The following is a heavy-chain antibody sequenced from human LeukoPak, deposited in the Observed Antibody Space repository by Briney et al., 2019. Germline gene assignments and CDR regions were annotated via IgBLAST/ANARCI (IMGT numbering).Heavy chain of an antibody. CDR1: GGSFSGYY. J-gene: IGHJ6*03. CDR2: INHSGST. D-gene: IGHD3-16*02. CDR3: ARGADYDYVWGSYRQYYYHYYMDV. V-gene: IGHV4-34*01. Sequence: SETLSLTCAVYGGSFSGYYWSWIRQPPGKGLEWIGEINHSGSTNYNPSLKSRVTISVDTSKNQFSLKLSSVTAADTAVYYCARGADYDYVWGSYRQYYYHYYMDVWGKGTTVTVSS.